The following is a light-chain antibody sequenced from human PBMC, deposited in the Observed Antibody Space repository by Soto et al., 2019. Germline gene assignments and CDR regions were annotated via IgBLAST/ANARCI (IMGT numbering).Light chain of an antibody. V-gene: IGLV2-14*01. J-gene: IGLJ3*02. CDR2: EVS. CDR1: NSDIGDYRY. CDR3: ATWDDSLNGGV. Sequence: QSALTQPASVSGSPGQSITISCTGTNSDIGDYRYVSWYQQHPGKAPKLIIYEVSNRPSGVSSRFSGSKSGNTASLTISGLQADDEADYYCATWDDSLNGGVFGGGTKLTVL.